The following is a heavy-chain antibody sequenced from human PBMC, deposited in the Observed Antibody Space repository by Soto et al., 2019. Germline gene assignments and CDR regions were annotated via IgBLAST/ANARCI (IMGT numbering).Heavy chain of an antibody. CDR1: GFTFSSYA. CDR2: ISYDGSNK. CDR3: ARPYCGGDCYYRNSFYFDY. V-gene: IGHV3-30-3*01. D-gene: IGHD2-21*02. Sequence: PVGSLRLSCAASGFTFSSYAMHWVRQAPGKGLEWVAVISYDGSNKYYADSVKGRFTISRDNSKNTLYLQMNSLRAEDTAVYYCARPYCGGDCYYRNSFYFDYWGQGTLVTVSS. J-gene: IGHJ4*02.